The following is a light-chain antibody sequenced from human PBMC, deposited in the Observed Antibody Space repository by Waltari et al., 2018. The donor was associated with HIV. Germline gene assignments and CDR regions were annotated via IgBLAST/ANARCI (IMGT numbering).Light chain of an antibody. CDR3: QQYNSDPS. V-gene: IGKV1-5*03. CDR2: KAS. Sequence: DIQMTQSPSSLAAFVGDRVSVTCRASQPINTWLAWYQQKPGSPPKLLVYKASTLQVGVPPRFSGSGWGTDFTLAIDTVQPDDFATYHCQQYNSDPSFGQGTRL. J-gene: IGKJ5*01. CDR1: QPINTW.